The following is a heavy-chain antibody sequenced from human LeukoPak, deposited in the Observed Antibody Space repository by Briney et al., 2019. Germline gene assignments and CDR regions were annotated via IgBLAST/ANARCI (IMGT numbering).Heavy chain of an antibody. V-gene: IGHV1-2*02. D-gene: IGHD1-26*01. CDR1: GYTFTGYY. CDR2: INPNSGGT. CDR3: ARDFEWELRTAYYFDY. J-gene: IGHJ4*02. Sequence: ASVKVSCKASGYTFTGYYMHWVRQAPGQGLEWMGWINPNSGGTNYAQKFQGRVTMTRDTSISTAYMELSRLRSDDTAVYYCARDFEWELRTAYYFDYWGQGTLVTVSS.